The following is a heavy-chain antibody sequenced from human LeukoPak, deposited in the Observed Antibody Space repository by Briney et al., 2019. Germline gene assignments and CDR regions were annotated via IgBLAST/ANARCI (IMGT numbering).Heavy chain of an antibody. J-gene: IGHJ2*01. CDR1: GDSFSDSY. Sequence: GASVKVSCKASGDSFSDSYIDWVRQAPGQGPEWMGWINLNTGGVNYAQKFDGRFSMTRDTSINTAFMEVSGLRFDDTAVYYCGTVRGILSYFDLWGRGTLVTVSS. D-gene: IGHD3-16*01. V-gene: IGHV1-2*02. CDR3: GTVRGILSYFDL. CDR2: INLNTGGV.